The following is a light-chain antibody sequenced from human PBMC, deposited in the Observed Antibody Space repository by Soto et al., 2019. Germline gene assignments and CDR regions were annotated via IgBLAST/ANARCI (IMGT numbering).Light chain of an antibody. Sequence: QSALTQPASVSGSPGQSITISCTGTSSDVGGYNYVSWYQQHPGKAPKLMIYDVINRPSGVSNRFSGSKSGNTASLTISGLQAEDEADYYCSSYSTTSFVVFGGGTKLTVL. CDR1: SSDVGGYNY. CDR3: SSYSTTSFVV. CDR2: DVI. V-gene: IGLV2-14*01. J-gene: IGLJ2*01.